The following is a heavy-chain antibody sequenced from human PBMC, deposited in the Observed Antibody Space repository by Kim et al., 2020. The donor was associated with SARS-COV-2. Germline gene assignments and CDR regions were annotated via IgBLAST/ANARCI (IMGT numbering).Heavy chain of an antibody. CDR1: GFTFSSYS. V-gene: IGHV3-21*01. J-gene: IGHJ4*02. Sequence: GGSLRLSCAASGFTFSSYSMNWVRQAPEKGLEWVSSISSSSSYIYYADSVKGRFTISRDNAKNSLYLQMNSLRAEDTAVYYCARVRDDYYFDYWGQGTLVTVSS. CDR2: ISSSSSYI. CDR3: ARVRDDYYFDY. D-gene: IGHD3-16*01.